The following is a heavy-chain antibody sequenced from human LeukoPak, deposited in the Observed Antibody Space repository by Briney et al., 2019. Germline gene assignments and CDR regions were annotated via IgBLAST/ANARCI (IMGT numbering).Heavy chain of an antibody. Sequence: RGSLRLSCVLSRFTFSTKSMKWGCQAPGQGLEWVSYITADTGTTYYTDSVKGGFTISRDNAKNSLYVQMNSLRDEDTAVYYCASRDYFDYWGQGTLVTVSS. CDR3: ASRDYFDY. V-gene: IGHV3-48*02. J-gene: IGHJ4*02. CDR1: RFTFSTKS. CDR2: ITADTGTT.